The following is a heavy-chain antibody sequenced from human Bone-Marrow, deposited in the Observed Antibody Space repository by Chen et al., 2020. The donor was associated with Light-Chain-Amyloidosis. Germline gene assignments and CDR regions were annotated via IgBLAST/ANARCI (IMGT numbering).Heavy chain of an antibody. J-gene: IGHJ5*02. CDR2: IREDGSEK. CDR1: GFTFTTDW. CDR3: ARGGKSWSYGRVRLDP. V-gene: IGHV3-7*03. D-gene: IGHD1-1*01. Sequence: EVQLVESGGRLVQPGGSLRLSCAASGFTFTTDWMSWVRQAPGRGLEWVANIREDGSEKYYVDSVKGQFTISRDNAKNSLYLQMNSLRAEDTAVYHCARGGKSWSYGRVRLDPWGQGTLVTVSS.